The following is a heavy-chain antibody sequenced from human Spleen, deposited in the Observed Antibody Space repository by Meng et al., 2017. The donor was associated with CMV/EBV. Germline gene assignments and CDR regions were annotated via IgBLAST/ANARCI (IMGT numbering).Heavy chain of an antibody. CDR3: TRGHSYGMDV. Sequence: GESLKISCAASGLIVSSNYMSWVRQAPGKGLEWVGFIRSKAYGGTTEYAASVKGRFTISRDDSKSIAYLQMNSLKTEDTAVYYCTRGHSYGMDVWGQGTTVTVSS. J-gene: IGHJ6*02. CDR1: GLIVSSNY. CDR2: IRSKAYGGTT. V-gene: IGHV3-49*04.